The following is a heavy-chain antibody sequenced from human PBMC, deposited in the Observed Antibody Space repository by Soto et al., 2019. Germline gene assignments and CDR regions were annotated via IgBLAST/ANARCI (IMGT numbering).Heavy chain of an antibody. CDR1: GGSISSSSYY. Sequence: QLQLQESGPGLMKPSETLSLTCTVSGGSISSSSYYWGWIRQPPGKGLEWIGSIYYSGSTYYNPSLKSRVTISVDTSKNQFSLKLSSVTAADTAVYYCARQLNSGYDFDYWGQGTLVTVSS. D-gene: IGHD5-12*01. V-gene: IGHV4-39*01. CDR3: ARQLNSGYDFDY. CDR2: IYYSGST. J-gene: IGHJ4*02.